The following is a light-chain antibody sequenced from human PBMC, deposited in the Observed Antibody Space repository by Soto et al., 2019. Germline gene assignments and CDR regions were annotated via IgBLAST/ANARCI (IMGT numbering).Light chain of an antibody. Sequence: QSVLTQPPSASGSPGQSVTISCTGASSDVGGYNFVSWYQHHPGKAPRLMIYDVTQRPSGVPDRFSGSKSGNTASLTVSGLQVDDEAVYYCSSYAGSSIPVAFGGGTKLTVL. CDR2: DVT. J-gene: IGLJ2*01. CDR1: SSDVGGYNF. CDR3: SSYAGSSIPVA. V-gene: IGLV2-8*01.